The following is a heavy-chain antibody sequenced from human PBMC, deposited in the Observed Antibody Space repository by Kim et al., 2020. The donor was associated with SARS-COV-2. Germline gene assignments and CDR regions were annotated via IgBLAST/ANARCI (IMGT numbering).Heavy chain of an antibody. V-gene: IGHV2-5*02. J-gene: IGHJ5*02. Sequence: SGPTLVNPTQTLTLTCTFSGFSLSTSGVGVGWIRQPPGKALEWLALIYWDDDKRYSPSLKSRLTITKDTSKNQVVLTMTNMDPVDTATYYCALLGYCSSTSCLGVDYDWFDPWGQGTLVTVSS. CDR3: ALLGYCSSTSCLGVDYDWFDP. CDR2: IYWDDDK. D-gene: IGHD2-2*01. CDR1: GFSLSTSGVG.